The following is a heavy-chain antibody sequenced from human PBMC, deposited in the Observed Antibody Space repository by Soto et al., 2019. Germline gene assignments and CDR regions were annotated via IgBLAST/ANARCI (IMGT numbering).Heavy chain of an antibody. CDR2: ISAYNGNT. V-gene: IGHV1-18*01. CDR1: GYTFTSYG. D-gene: IGHD5-18*01. Sequence: ASVKVSCKASGYTFTSYGISWVRQAPGQGLEWMGWISAYNGNTNYAQKLQGRVTMTTDTSTSTAYMELRSLRSDDTAVYYCARGREGYSYGKKFDYWGQATLVTVSS. J-gene: IGHJ4*02. CDR3: ARGREGYSYGKKFDY.